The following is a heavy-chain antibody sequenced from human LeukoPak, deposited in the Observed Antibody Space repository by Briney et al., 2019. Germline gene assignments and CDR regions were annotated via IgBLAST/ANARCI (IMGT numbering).Heavy chain of an antibody. CDR3: VKDRCDRATCPEV. CDR1: GFTFSSYA. D-gene: IGHD2-21*01. V-gene: IGHV3-23*01. J-gene: IGHJ4*02. CDR2: ISGSGGST. Sequence: GGSLRLSCAASGFTFSSYAMSWVRQAPGKGLEWVSAISGSGGSTYYADSVKGRFTISRDNSKNTLHLQMSSLRAEDTALYYCVKDRCDRATCPEVWGQGTLVTVSS.